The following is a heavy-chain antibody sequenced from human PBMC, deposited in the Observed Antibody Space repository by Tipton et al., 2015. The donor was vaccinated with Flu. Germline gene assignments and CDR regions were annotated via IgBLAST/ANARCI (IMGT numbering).Heavy chain of an antibody. CDR2: IFYSGSA. CDR3: ARNAADS. Sequence: TLSLTCTVSGGSIRSPNYYWAWIRQPPGKGLEWIANIFYSGSAYYSPSFESRVTISVDTSKNQFSLRVTNVTAADTAVYYCARNAADSWGQGTLVTVSS. J-gene: IGHJ4*02. CDR1: GGSIRSPNYY. V-gene: IGHV4-39*07. D-gene: IGHD2-2*01.